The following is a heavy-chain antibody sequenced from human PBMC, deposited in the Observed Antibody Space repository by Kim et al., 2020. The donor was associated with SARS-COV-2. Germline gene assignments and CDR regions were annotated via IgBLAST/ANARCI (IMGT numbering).Heavy chain of an antibody. J-gene: IGHJ4*02. V-gene: IGHV4-59*13. D-gene: IGHD6-6*01. CDR3: ARAGAWQLVLNY. Sequence: SETLSLTCSVSGGSISSYYWSWIRQPPGKGLEWIGYIFYSGSTNYNPSLKSRVTISVDTSKNQFSLKLTSVTAADTAVYYCARAGAWQLVLNYWGQGTLVTVSS. CDR2: IFYSGST. CDR1: GGSISSYY.